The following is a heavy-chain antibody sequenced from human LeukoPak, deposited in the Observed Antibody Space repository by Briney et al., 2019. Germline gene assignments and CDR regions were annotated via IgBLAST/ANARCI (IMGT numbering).Heavy chain of an antibody. CDR3: ARELITFGGVIVTDDAFDI. D-gene: IGHD3-16*02. Sequence: ASMKVSCKASGGTFSSYAISWVRQAPGQGLEWMGGIIPIFGTANYAQKFQGRVTITTDESTSTAYMELSSLRSEDTAVYYCARELITFGGVIVTDDAFDIWGQGTMVTVSS. CDR1: GGTFSSYA. J-gene: IGHJ3*02. V-gene: IGHV1-69*05. CDR2: IIPIFGTA.